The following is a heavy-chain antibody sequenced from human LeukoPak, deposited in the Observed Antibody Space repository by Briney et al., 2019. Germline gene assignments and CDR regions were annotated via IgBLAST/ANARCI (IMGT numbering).Heavy chain of an antibody. CDR1: GFSFNTYA. J-gene: IGHJ5*02. D-gene: IGHD3-3*01. Sequence: GGSLRLSCAASGFSFNTYAMSWVRQAPGKGLEWLSGISGTAVGTYYADSVKGRFTISRDNSKNTLYLQMNSLRAEDTAVYYCAKGRDFGVVNWFDPWGQGTLVTVSS. V-gene: IGHV3-23*01. CDR3: AKGRDFGVVNWFDP. CDR2: ISGTAVGT.